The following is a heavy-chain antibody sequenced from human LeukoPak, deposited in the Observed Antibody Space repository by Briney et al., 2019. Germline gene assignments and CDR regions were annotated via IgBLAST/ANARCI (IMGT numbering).Heavy chain of an antibody. CDR3: ARAEDPALVNVGDYYYYGMDV. CDR2: ISAYNGNT. Sequence: ASVKVSCKASGYTLTSYGISWVRQAPGQGLECMGWISAYNGNTKYTQIFQGRVTMTTDASTSTAYMELRSLRSDDTAVYYCARAEDPALVNVGDYYYYGMDVWGQGTTVTVSS. D-gene: IGHD5-18*01. J-gene: IGHJ6*02. V-gene: IGHV1-18*01. CDR1: GYTLTSYG.